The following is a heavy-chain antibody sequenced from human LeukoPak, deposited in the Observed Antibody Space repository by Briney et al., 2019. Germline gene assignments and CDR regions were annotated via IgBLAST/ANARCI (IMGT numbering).Heavy chain of an antibody. V-gene: IGHV3-21*01. CDR2: ISSSSSYI. Sequence: SGRSLRLSCAASGFTFSSYSMNWVRQAPGKGLEWVSSISSSSSYIYYADSVKGRFTISRDNAKNSLYLQMNSLRAGDTAVYYCARGVRGVNFFNTRPRRNNWFDPWGQGTLVTVSS. CDR3: ARGVRGVNFFNTRPRRNNWFDP. CDR1: GFTFSSYS. J-gene: IGHJ5*02. D-gene: IGHD3-10*01.